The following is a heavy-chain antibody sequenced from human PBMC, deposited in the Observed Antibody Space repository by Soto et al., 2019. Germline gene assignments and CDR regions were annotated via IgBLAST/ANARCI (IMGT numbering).Heavy chain of an antibody. CDR1: GGSISSGGYS. V-gene: IGHV4-30-2*01. CDR3: ASYDSRNSYGMDV. D-gene: IGHD3-22*01. Sequence: QLQLQESGSGLVKPSQTLSLTCAVSGGSISSGGYSWSWIRQPPGKGLEWIGYIYHSGSTYYNPSLKRRVTISVDRSKNQFSLKLSSVTAADTAVYYCASYDSRNSYGMDVWGQGTTVTVSS. J-gene: IGHJ6*02. CDR2: IYHSGST.